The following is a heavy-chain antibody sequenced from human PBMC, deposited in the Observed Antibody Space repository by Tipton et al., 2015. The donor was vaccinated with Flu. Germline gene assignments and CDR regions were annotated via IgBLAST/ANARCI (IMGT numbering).Heavy chain of an antibody. CDR1: GFRFSSSW. Sequence: GSLRLSCAASGFRFSSSWMHWVRQAPGKGLVWVSRIRSEGSYTTYADSVRGRFTISRDNAKNTLYLQMNRLRADDTAIYYCVFDSITNGWGFNYWGQGTLVSVSS. CDR3: VFDSITNGWGFNY. V-gene: IGHV3-74*03. J-gene: IGHJ4*02. CDR2: IRSEGSYT. D-gene: IGHD3-9*01.